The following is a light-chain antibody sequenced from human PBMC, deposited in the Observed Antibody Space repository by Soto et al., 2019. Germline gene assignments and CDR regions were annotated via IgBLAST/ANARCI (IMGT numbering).Light chain of an antibody. CDR3: SSYTSSSTPYV. CDR1: SSDVGGYNY. V-gene: IGLV2-14*01. CDR2: DVS. J-gene: IGLJ1*01. Sequence: QSALTQPASVSGSPGQSITISCTGTSSDVGGYNYVSWYQQHPGKAPKLMIYDVSNRPSGVSNRFSGSKFGNTASLTISGLQAEDEADFYCSSYTSSSTPYVFGTGTKLTVL.